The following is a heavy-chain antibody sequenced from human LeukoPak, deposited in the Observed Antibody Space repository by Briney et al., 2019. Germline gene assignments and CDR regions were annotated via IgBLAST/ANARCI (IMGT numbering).Heavy chain of an antibody. D-gene: IGHD6-19*01. CDR3: ASSYSSGGGGDY. J-gene: IGHJ4*02. CDR2: INPNSGGT. Sequence: ASLRVSCKASGYIFTAYYLHWVRQAPGPRLEWRGWINPNSGGTPYAQNFQGGVTMTRDASTTTAYMELSSLRSDDTAVYYCASSYSSGGGGDYWGQGTLVTVSS. V-gene: IGHV1-2*02. CDR1: GYIFTAYY.